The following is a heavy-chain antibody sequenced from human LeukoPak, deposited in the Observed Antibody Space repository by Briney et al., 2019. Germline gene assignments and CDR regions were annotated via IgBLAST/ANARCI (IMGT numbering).Heavy chain of an antibody. J-gene: IGHJ4*02. CDR3: AKAHLLEWLLSY. Sequence: GGSLRLSCAASGFTFSSYAMSWVRQAPGKGLEWVSAISGSGGSTYYADSVKGRFTISRDNSKNTLYLQMNSLRAEDTAVYHCAKAHLLEWLLSYWGQGTLVTVSS. CDR1: GFTFSSYA. D-gene: IGHD3-3*01. V-gene: IGHV3-23*01. CDR2: ISGSGGST.